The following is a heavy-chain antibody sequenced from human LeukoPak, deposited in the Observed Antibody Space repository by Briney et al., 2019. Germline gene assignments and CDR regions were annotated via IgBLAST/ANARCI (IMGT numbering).Heavy chain of an antibody. CDR1: GYTFTGYN. CDR3: ARERSWLDP. CDR2: INPNSGGT. Sequence: GASVKVSCKASGYTFTGYNMHWVRQAPGQGLEWMGWINPNSGGTNYAQKFQGRVTMTRDTSITTACMELSRLRSDDTAVYYCARERSWLDPWGQGTLVTVSS. J-gene: IGHJ5*02. V-gene: IGHV1-2*02.